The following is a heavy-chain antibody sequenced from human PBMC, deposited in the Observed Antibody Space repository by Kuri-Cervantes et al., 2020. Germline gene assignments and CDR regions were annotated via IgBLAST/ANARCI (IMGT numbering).Heavy chain of an antibody. CDR2: IYHSGST. J-gene: IGHJ2*01. CDR1: GYSISSGYY. D-gene: IGHD4-17*01. V-gene: IGHV4-38-2*02. CDR3: ARRRYGDYDDWYFDL. Sequence: SETLSLTCTVSGYSISSGYYWGWIRQPPGKGLEWIGSIYHSGSTYYNPSLKSRVTISVDTSKNQFSLKLSSVTAADKAVYYCARRRYGDYDDWYFDLWGRGTLVTVSS.